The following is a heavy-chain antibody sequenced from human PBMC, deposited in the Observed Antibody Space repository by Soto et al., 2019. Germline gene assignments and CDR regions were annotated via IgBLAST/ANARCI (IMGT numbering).Heavy chain of an antibody. J-gene: IGHJ4*02. V-gene: IGHV3-48*01. CDR3: VRDRGYTGYDFAY. D-gene: IGHD5-12*01. CDR1: GFTFSRYA. Sequence: EVQLVESGGGLVQPGGSLRLSCAASGFTFSRYAMNWVRQAPGKGLEWVSYINHDSGTIYYADSVKGRFTIYRDNANNLLSLQMNSLRAEDTAVYYCVRDRGYTGYDFAYWGQGTLVTVSS. CDR2: INHDSGTI.